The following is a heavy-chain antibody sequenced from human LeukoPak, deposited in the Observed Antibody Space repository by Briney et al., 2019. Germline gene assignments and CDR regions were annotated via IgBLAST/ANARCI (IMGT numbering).Heavy chain of an antibody. Sequence: PSETLSLTCTVSGGSISSGSYYWSWIRQPAGKGLEWIGRIYTSGSTNYNPSLKSRVTISVDPSKNQFSLKLSSVTAADTAVYYCARGNYVGWFDPWGQGTLVTVSS. V-gene: IGHV4-61*02. CDR2: IYTSGST. CDR3: ARGNYVGWFDP. D-gene: IGHD4-11*01. CDR1: GGSISSGSYY. J-gene: IGHJ5*02.